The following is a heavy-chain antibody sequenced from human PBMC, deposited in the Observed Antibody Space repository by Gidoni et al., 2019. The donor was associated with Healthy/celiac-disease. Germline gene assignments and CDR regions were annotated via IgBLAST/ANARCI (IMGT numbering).Heavy chain of an antibody. V-gene: IGHV5-51*01. CDR1: GYRVTSSW. J-gene: IGHJ3*02. CDR2: IYPGDSDT. Sequence: EVQLAQSGAEVKKPGESLQISCKVSGYRVTSSWIGWVRQKPGEGLEWLGIIYPGDSDTRYSPSLQGQVTISADKSSSTAYLQWSSLKASDTAMYYCARLKNANDAFDIWGQGTMVTVSA. D-gene: IGHD2-8*01. CDR3: ARLKNANDAFDI.